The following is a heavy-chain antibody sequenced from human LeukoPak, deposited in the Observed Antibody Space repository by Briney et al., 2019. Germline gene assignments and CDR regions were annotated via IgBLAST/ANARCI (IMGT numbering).Heavy chain of an antibody. CDR3: AREAYGSGSFRTDYYYMDV. CDR1: GYTFTGYY. CDR2: VTPNSGGT. J-gene: IGHJ6*03. D-gene: IGHD3-10*01. V-gene: IGHV1-2*02. Sequence: ASVKVSCKASGYTFTGYYMHWVRQAPGQGLEWMGWVTPNSGGTNYAQRFQGRVTMTRDTSISTPYMELNKLRSDDTAVYYCAREAYGSGSFRTDYYYMDVWGKGTTVTISS.